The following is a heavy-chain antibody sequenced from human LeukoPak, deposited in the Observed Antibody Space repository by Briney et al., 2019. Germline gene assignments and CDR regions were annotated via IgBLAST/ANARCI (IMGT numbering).Heavy chain of an antibody. CDR3: ARGGAVGMDV. Sequence: GGSLRLSCVASGFTFSSYSMNWVRQAPGKGLEWVSDIRTGSTTTYYADSVKGRFTISRDNAKNSLYLQMNSLRDQDTAVYYCARGGAVGMDVWGQGTTVTVSS. CDR1: GFTFSSYS. J-gene: IGHJ6*02. V-gene: IGHV3-48*02. CDR2: IRTGSTTT. D-gene: IGHD1-26*01.